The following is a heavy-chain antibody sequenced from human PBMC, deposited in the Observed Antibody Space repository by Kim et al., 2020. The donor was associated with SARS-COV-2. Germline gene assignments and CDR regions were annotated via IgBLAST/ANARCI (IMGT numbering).Heavy chain of an antibody. Sequence: GGSLRLSCTTSGFNLYDYAIHWVRHVPGKGLEWVSLISRDGGGTYYADSVKGRFTISRDISKKSLYLQMDSLRAEDTALYYCAQGRQWLLINWGQGTQVTVSS. V-gene: IGHV3-43*02. CDR3: AQGRQWLLIN. D-gene: IGHD6-19*01. CDR2: ISRDGGGT. CDR1: GFNLYDYA. J-gene: IGHJ4*02.